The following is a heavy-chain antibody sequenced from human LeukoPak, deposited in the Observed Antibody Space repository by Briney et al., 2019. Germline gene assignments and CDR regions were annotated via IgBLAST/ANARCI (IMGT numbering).Heavy chain of an antibody. J-gene: IGHJ4*02. D-gene: IGHD6-13*01. CDR3: AKDWRWYPEGIAAAGSDY. V-gene: IGHV3-30*18. CDR1: GFTFRTYG. CDR2: ISNDGSNK. Sequence: GRSLRLSCATSGFTFRTYGMHWVRQAPGKGLEWVAVISNDGSNKYYADSVKGRFTISRDNSKNTLYLQMNSLRAEDTAVYYCAKDWRWYPEGIAAAGSDYWGQGTLVTVSS.